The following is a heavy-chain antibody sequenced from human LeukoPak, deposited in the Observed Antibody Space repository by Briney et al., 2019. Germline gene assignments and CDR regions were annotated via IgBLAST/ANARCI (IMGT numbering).Heavy chain of an antibody. V-gene: IGHV3-23*01. D-gene: IGHD6-19*01. CDR1: GFTFSSCA. CDR2: ISGTGVNT. J-gene: IGHJ4*02. CDR3: ARQPNGWYPLDY. Sequence: GGSLRLSCAASGFTFSSCAMSWVRQAPGKGLEWVSVISGTGVNTYYADSVKGRFTISRDNSKNTLYLQMNSLRAGDTAVYYCARQPNGWYPLDYWGQGTLVTVSS.